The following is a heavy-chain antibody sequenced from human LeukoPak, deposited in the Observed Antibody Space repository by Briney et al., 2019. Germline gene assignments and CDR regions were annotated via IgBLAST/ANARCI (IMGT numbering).Heavy chain of an antibody. D-gene: IGHD2-2*01. J-gene: IGHJ4*02. CDR2: ISSSGSDT. CDR1: GFSFSDYF. Sequence: GGSLRLSCAGSGFSFSDYFMSWVRQAPGKGLEWVSYISSSGSDTTYADSVRGRFTVSRDNAMNSLFLQMNSLRVEDTAVYYCARDLAFGYEEFDYWGQGTLVTVSS. CDR3: ARDLAFGYEEFDY. V-gene: IGHV3-11*05.